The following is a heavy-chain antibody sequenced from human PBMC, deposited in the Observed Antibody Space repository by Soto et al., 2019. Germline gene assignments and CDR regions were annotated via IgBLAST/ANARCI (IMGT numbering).Heavy chain of an antibody. CDR2: VSCDESDL. CDR1: GFAFNDYS. Sequence: QVQLVESGGGVVQPGRSLRLSCATSGFAFNDYSIHWVRQAPGKGLEWVAMVSCDESDLLYADSVKGRFTISIDISKNTVYLQMNSLRVDDTAVYFCARDWAAEEWLLFFDFWGQGTLVTVSS. D-gene: IGHD6-19*01. V-gene: IGHV3-30-3*01. J-gene: IGHJ4*02. CDR3: ARDWAAEEWLLFFDF.